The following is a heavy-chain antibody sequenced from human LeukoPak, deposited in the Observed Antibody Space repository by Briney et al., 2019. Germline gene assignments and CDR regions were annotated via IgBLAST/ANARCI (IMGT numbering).Heavy chain of an antibody. V-gene: IGHV3-48*01. Sequence: GGSLRLSCAASGFTFSSHSMNWVRQAPGKGLGWVSYISSSSSTIYYADYVKGPFTISRDNAKNSLYLQINSLRAEDTAVYYCAGGAYYYEDWGQGTLVPSPQ. D-gene: IGHD3-22*01. CDR1: GFTFSSHS. CDR2: ISSSSSTI. CDR3: AGGAYYYED. J-gene: IGHJ4*02.